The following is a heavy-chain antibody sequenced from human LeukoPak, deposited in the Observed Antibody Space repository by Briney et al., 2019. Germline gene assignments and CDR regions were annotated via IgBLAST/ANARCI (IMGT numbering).Heavy chain of an antibody. CDR3: ARHYDSGSYPLDF. D-gene: IGHD3-10*01. CDR1: GGSIRGYF. J-gene: IGHJ4*02. V-gene: IGHV4-59*08. Sequence: SETLSLTCTVSGGSIRGYFWSWIRQPPGKGLEWIGHIYSSGSTTYTPSLQGRVTISLDTSKNQFSLKLSSVTAADTAVYYCARHYDSGSYPLDFWGQGALVTVSP. CDR2: IYSSGST.